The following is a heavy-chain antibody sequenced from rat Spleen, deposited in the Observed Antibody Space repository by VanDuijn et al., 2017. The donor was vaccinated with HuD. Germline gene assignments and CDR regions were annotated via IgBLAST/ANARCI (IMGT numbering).Heavy chain of an antibody. CDR1: GFTFSDYN. V-gene: IGHV5-25*01. Sequence: EVQVVESGGGLVQPGRSLKLSCAASGFTFSDYNMAWVRQAPKKGLEWVASISPSGGSTYYRDSVKGRFTVSRDSAKSTLYLQMDSLRSEDTATYYCARLFGGYSGGTYFDYWGQGVMVTVSS. CDR3: ARLFGGYSGGTYFDY. CDR2: ISPSGGST. J-gene: IGHJ2*01. D-gene: IGHD1-11*01.